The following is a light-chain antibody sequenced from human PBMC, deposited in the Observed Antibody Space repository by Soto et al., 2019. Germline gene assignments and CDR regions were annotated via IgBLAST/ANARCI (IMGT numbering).Light chain of an antibody. CDR2: EVS. J-gene: IGLJ1*01. CDR3: SSYAGRNRV. V-gene: IGLV2-8*01. CDR1: SSDVGGYNY. Sequence: QSALTQPPSASGSPGQSVTISCTGTSSDVGGYNYVSWYQQHPGKAPKVMIYEVSKRPSGVPDRFSGSKSGNTAYLTVSGVQAEDGHDYYCSSYAGRNRVFGTGTKVTVL.